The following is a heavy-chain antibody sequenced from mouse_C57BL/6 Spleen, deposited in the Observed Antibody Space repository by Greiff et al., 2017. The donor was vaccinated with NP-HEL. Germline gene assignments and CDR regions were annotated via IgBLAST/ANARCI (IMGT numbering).Heavy chain of an antibody. CDR2: IYPRSGNT. CDR3: ARWEYSNYVAY. V-gene: IGHV1-81*01. J-gene: IGHJ3*01. CDR1: GYTFTSYG. D-gene: IGHD2-5*01. Sequence: QVQLQQSGAELARPGASVKLSCKASGYTFTSYGISWVKQRTGQGLEWIGEIYPRSGNTYYNEKFKGKATLTADKSSSTAYMELRSLTSEDSAVYFCARWEYSNYVAYWGQGTLVTVSA.